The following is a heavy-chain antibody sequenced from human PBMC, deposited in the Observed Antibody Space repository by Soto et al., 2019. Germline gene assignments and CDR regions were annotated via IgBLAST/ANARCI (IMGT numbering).Heavy chain of an antibody. CDR3: ARDRGVWGYYDSSGYYGDI. J-gene: IGHJ3*02. D-gene: IGHD3-22*01. CDR1: GGSISRSNW. Sequence: PSETLSLTCAVSGGSISRSNWWSWVRQPPGKGLEWIGEIYHSGSTNYNPSLKSRVTISVDKSKNQFSLKLSSVTAADTAVYYCARDRGVWGYYDSSGYYGDIWGQGTMVTVSS. CDR2: IYHSGST. V-gene: IGHV4-4*02.